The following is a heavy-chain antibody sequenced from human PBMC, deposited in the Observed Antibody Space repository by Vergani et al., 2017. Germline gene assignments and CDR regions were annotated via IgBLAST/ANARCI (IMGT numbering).Heavy chain of an antibody. CDR3: VRLPRGHWNFDL. V-gene: IGHV3-48*01. CDR1: GFDFSSYI. Sequence: QLVESGGGLVQPGGSLRLSCVVSGFDFSSYIMNWVRQAPGKGLEWVSFVSTGTKSQSYAESVKGRFTISRDSAKNSLYLQMDSLRAEDTAVYYCVRLPRGHWNFDLWGRGTLITVSS. CDR2: VSTGTKSQ. J-gene: IGHJ2*01.